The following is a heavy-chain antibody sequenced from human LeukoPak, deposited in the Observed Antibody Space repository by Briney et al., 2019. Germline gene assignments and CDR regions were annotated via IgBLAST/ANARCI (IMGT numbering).Heavy chain of an antibody. CDR1: GGSISSSNYY. Sequence: SETLSLTCTVSGGSISSSNYYWGWIRQPPGKGLEWIGSVYYVGSTYYNPSLKSRITISVDTSKDQFSLKLTSVTTADTAVYYCARYVGSSAWYGGFGYWGQGTLVTVSS. D-gene: IGHD6-19*01. CDR2: VYYVGST. CDR3: ARYVGSSAWYGGFGY. J-gene: IGHJ4*02. V-gene: IGHV4-39*01.